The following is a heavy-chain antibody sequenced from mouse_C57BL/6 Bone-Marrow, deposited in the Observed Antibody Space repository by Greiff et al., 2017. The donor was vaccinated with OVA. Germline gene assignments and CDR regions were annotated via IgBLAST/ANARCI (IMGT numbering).Heavy chain of an antibody. CDR2: ISYDGSN. CDR1: GSSITSGYS. V-gene: IGHV3-6*01. D-gene: IGHD1-1*01. CDR3: ARERGYYYGSSSWFAY. J-gene: IGHJ3*01. Sequence: DVQLPESGPGLVKPSQSLSLTCSVTGSSITSGYSWNWIRQFPGNKLEWMGYISYDGSNNYNPSLKNRISITRDTSKNQFVLKLNSVTTEDTATYYCARERGYYYGSSSWFAYWGQGTLVTVSA.